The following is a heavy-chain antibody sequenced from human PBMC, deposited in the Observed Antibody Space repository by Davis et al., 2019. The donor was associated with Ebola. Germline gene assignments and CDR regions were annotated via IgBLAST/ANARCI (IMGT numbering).Heavy chain of an antibody. D-gene: IGHD3-22*01. CDR1: GGTFSDYG. CDR2: ITPIFGTA. J-gene: IGHJ4*02. V-gene: IGHV1-69*13. Sequence: SLKVSCKASGGTFSDYGISWVRQAPGQGLEWMGNITPIFGTADYAQKFQGRVTITADESTSTAYMELSSLRSEDTAMYYCARDRYSDGSGYFFEQSHWGQGTLVTVSS. CDR3: ARDRYSDGSGYFFEQSH.